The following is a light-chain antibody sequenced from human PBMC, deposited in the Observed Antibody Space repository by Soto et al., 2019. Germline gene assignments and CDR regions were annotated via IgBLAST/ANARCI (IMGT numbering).Light chain of an antibody. Sequence: EIVFTQSPGTRSLSPGDRATLSCRASQSVRRSYLGWSQQKPGQAPRLLMYGASSRATGIPDRFSGSGSGTDFTLTISRLEPEDFAVDYCQQYGSSGTFGQGTKVDIK. CDR2: GAS. V-gene: IGKV3-20*01. CDR3: QQYGSSGT. CDR1: QSVRRSY. J-gene: IGKJ1*01.